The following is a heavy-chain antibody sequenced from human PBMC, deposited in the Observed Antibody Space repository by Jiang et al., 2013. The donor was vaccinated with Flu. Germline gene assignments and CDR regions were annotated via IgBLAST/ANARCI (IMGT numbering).Heavy chain of an antibody. CDR2: IWYDGSNK. CDR1: GFTFSSYG. Sequence: VQLVESGGGVVQPGRSLRLSCAASGFTFSSYGMHWVRQAPGKGLEWVAVIWYDGSNKYYADSVKGRFTISRDNSKNTLYLQMNSLRAEDTAVYYCARDRDYYDSSGIDYWGQGTLVTVSS. J-gene: IGHJ4*02. V-gene: IGHV3-33*01. D-gene: IGHD3-22*01. CDR3: ARDRDYYDSSGIDY.